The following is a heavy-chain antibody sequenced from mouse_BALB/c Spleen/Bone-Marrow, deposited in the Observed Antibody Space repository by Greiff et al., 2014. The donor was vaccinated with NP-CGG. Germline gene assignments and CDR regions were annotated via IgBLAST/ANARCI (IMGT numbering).Heavy chain of an antibody. CDR2: INPYNDGT. CDR3: ARGNYYDYDYFDY. J-gene: IGHJ2*01. CDR1: GYTFTSYV. D-gene: IGHD2-4*01. V-gene: IGHV1-14*01. Sequence: EVQGVESGPELVKPGASVKMSCKASGYTFTSYVMHWVKQKPGQGLEWIGYINPYNDGTTYNEKFKGKATLTSDESSSTAYMELSGLTSEDSAVYYCARGNYYDYDYFDYWGQGTTLTVSS.